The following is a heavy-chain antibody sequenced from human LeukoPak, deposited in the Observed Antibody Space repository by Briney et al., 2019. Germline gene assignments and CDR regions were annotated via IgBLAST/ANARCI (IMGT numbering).Heavy chain of an antibody. CDR1: GGTFSSYA. J-gene: IGHJ4*02. Sequence: GASVKVSCKASGGTFSSYAISWVRQAPGQGLEWMGRIIPILGIANYAQKFQGRVTITADKSTSTAYMELSSLRSEDTAVYYSARDRSYGDYVFGYWGQGTLVTVSS. CDR3: ARDRSYGDYVFGY. D-gene: IGHD4-17*01. CDR2: IIPILGIA. V-gene: IGHV1-69*04.